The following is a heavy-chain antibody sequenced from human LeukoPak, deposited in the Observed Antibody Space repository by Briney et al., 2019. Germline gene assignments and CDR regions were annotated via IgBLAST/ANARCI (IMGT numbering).Heavy chain of an antibody. CDR1: GFTVGNNY. Sequence: GGSLRLSCAASGFTVGNNYMSWVRQAPGKGLEWVSVIYSGGSTYYADSVKGRFTISRDNSKNTLYLRMNSLRAEDTAVYYCARTLYSSGWYPGYYYYGMDVWGQGTTVTVSS. CDR3: ARTLYSSGWYPGYYYYGMDV. D-gene: IGHD6-19*01. V-gene: IGHV3-53*01. J-gene: IGHJ6*02. CDR2: IYSGGST.